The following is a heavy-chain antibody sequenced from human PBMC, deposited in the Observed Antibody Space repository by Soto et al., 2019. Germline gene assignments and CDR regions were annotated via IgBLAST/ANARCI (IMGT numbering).Heavy chain of an antibody. J-gene: IGHJ5*02. Sequence: QVQLVQSGAEVKKPGSSVKVSCKASGGTFSSYAISWVRQAPGQGLEWMGGIIPIFGTANYAQKFQGRVTITADESTSXAXMELSSLRSEDTAVYYCARVSRYYYDSSGYINWFDPWGQGTLVTVSS. CDR1: GGTFSSYA. V-gene: IGHV1-69*12. CDR3: ARVSRYYYDSSGYINWFDP. CDR2: IIPIFGTA. D-gene: IGHD3-22*01.